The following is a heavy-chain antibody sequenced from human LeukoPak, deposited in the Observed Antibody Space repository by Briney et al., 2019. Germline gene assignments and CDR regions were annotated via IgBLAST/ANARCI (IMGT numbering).Heavy chain of an antibody. J-gene: IGHJ4*02. V-gene: IGHV3-9*01. CDR2: ISWNSGSI. CDR3: ARVSVRGVLPPYFDY. Sequence: GGSLRLSCAASGFTFDDYAMHWVRQAPGKGLEWVSGISWNSGSIGYADSVKGRFTISRDNAKNSLYLQMNSLRAEDTAVYYCARVSVRGVLPPYFDYWGQGTLVTVSS. D-gene: IGHD3-10*01. CDR1: GFTFDDYA.